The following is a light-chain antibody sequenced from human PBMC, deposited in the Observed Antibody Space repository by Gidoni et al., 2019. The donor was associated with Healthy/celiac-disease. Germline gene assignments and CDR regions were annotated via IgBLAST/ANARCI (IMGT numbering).Light chain of an antibody. V-gene: IGKV3-11*01. CDR2: DSS. CDR3: QQRSHWPPFT. CDR1: QSLSRN. Sequence: SPGDRATLSCRASQSLSRNLAWYQHRPGQAPRLLIYDSSNRAAGIPTRFSGSGSGTDFTLSISSLESEDFAVYYCQQRSHWPPFTFGPGTTVDI. J-gene: IGKJ3*01.